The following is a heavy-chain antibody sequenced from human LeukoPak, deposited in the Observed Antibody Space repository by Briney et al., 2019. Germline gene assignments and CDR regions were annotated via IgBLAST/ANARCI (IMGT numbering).Heavy chain of an antibody. CDR1: GRSISSYYW. CDR2: IDWDDDK. J-gene: IGHJ3*02. CDR3: ARIRYYYDSSGYYSDI. V-gene: IGHV2-70*11. Sequence: TLSLTCTVSGRSISSYYWNWIRQPPGKALEWLARIDWDDDKYYSTSLKTRLTISKDTSKNQVVLRMTSMDPVDTATYYCARIRYYYDSSGYYSDIWGQGTMVTVSS. D-gene: IGHD3-22*01.